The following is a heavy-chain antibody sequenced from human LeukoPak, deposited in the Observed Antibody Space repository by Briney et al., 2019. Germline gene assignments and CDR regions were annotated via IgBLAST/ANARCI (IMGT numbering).Heavy chain of an antibody. CDR2: INHSGST. CDR3: ARGRRSIVVVPAASPFDP. CDR1: GGSFSGYY. D-gene: IGHD2-2*01. Sequence: SETLSLTCAVYGGSFSGYYWSWIRQPPGKGLEWIGEINHSGSTNYNPSLKSRVTISVDTSKNQFSLKLSSVTAADTAVYYGARGRRSIVVVPAASPFDPWGQGTLVTVSS. V-gene: IGHV4-34*01. J-gene: IGHJ5*02.